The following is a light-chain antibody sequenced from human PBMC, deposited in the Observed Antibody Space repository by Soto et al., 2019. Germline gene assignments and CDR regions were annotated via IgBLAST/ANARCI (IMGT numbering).Light chain of an antibody. J-gene: IGKJ2*01. CDR2: GAS. Sequence: EIVLTQSPGTLSLSPGERATLSCRASQSVSSSYLAWYQQKPGQAPRLLIYGASSRATGIPDRFSGSGSGTDFTLTIIRLEPEDLAVFYCQQYGSSPQTFGQGTKLEIK. CDR1: QSVSSSY. V-gene: IGKV3-20*01. CDR3: QQYGSSPQT.